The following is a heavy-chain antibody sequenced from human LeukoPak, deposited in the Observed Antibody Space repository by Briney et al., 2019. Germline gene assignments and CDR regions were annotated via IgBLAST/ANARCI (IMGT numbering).Heavy chain of an antibody. D-gene: IGHD5-24*01. CDR3: ARGDGYNTDLDY. Sequence: GGSLRLSCAASGFTFSNYWMHWVRQAPGKGLVWVSLIHSDGGTTNYADSVKGRFTISRDNAKNSLYLQMNSLRAEDTAVYYCARGDGYNTDLDYWGQGTLVTVSS. CDR1: GFTFSNYW. CDR2: IHSDGGTT. V-gene: IGHV3-74*01. J-gene: IGHJ4*02.